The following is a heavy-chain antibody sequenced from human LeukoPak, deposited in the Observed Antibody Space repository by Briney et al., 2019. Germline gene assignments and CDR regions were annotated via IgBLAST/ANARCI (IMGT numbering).Heavy chain of an antibody. V-gene: IGHV4-34*01. D-gene: IGHD4-17*01. Sequence: PSETLSLTCAVYGGSFSGYYWSWIRQPPGKGLEWIGEINHSGSTNYNPSLKSRVTISVDTSKNQFSLKLSSVTAADTAVYYCARLPPTYGDYDFDYWGQGTLVTVSS. J-gene: IGHJ4*02. CDR1: GGSFSGYY. CDR2: INHSGST. CDR3: ARLPPTYGDYDFDY.